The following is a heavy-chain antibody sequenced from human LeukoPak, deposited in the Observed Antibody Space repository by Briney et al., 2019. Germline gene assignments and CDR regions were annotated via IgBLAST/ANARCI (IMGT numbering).Heavy chain of an antibody. V-gene: IGHV3-53*01. CDR3: ATTWRYWAGIVDR. Sequence: PGGSLRLSCAASGFTFTNYYMNWVRQPPGKGLEWVSVIHGDGRTYYAASVKGRFTISRDSSKNTLSLQMNSLRAEDTAVYYCATTWRYWAGIVDRGGQGTVVIVS. CDR2: IHGDGRT. CDR1: GFTFTNYY. J-gene: IGHJ5*02. D-gene: IGHD2/OR15-2a*01.